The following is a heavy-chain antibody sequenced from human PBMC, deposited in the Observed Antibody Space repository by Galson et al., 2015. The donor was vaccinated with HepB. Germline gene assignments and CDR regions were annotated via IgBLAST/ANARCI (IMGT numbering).Heavy chain of an antibody. D-gene: IGHD6-13*01. CDR2: LYYNGRT. V-gene: IGHV4-39*01. Sequence: ETLSLTCTVSGGSISSSNYYWAWIRQPPGKGLEWIWSLYYNGRTYYHPSLKSRVTVSGDTSKNQFSLKLISVTAADTAVYYCASLRGYSSSWDLDYWGQGTLVTVSS. CDR1: GGSISSSNYY. J-gene: IGHJ4*02. CDR3: ASLRGYSSSWDLDY.